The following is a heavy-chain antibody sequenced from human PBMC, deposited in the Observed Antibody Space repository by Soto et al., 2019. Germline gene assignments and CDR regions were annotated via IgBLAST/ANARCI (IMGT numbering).Heavy chain of an antibody. V-gene: IGHV3-15*01. CDR3: TTDRGVDIVATTD. CDR1: GFTFSNAW. Sequence: EVQLVESGGGLVKPGGSLRLSCAASGFTFSNAWMSWVRQAPGKGLEWVGRIKSKTDGGTTDYAAPVKGRFTISRDDSKNTLYLQMNSLKTEDTAVYYWTTDRGVDIVATTDWGQGTLVTVSS. D-gene: IGHD5-12*01. CDR2: IKSKTDGGTT. J-gene: IGHJ4*02.